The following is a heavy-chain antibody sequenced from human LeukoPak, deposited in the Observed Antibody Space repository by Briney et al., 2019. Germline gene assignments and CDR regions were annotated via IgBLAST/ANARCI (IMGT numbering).Heavy chain of an antibody. CDR3: ARDPIGLFE. Sequence: GGSLRLSCAASGFTFSSYEMNWVRPAPGKGLEWVSYISGSGSVIYYADSVKGRFTVSRDNAKNSLYLQMNSLRAEDTAVYYCARDPIGLFEGGQGTLVTVSS. D-gene: IGHD3-3*01. CDR2: ISGSGSVI. V-gene: IGHV3-48*03. CDR1: GFTFSSYE. J-gene: IGHJ4*02.